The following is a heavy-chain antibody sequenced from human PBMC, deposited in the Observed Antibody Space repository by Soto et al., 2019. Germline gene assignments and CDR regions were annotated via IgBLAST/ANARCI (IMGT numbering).Heavy chain of an antibody. Sequence: LRLSCVASGFIFINDYMSWVRHAPGKGLEWVAKTNKDGSEAYYVDSLEGRFTTSRDNAKNLLFLEMKSLRVDDTAVYYCARDVWFSLYSGGRGTLVTVS. CDR2: TNKDGSEA. CDR1: GFIFINDY. V-gene: IGHV3-7*03. CDR3: ARDVWFSLYS. J-gene: IGHJ5*01. D-gene: IGHD3-9*01.